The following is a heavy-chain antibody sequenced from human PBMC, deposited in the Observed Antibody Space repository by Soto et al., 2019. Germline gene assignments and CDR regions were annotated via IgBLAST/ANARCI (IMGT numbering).Heavy chain of an antibody. Sequence: QVHLLESGGGVVQPGKSLRLSCVASGFSFDTYAIHWVRQAPGKGLQWVALISYEGSNTYYADSVRGRFTISRDNSKNTLYLQMSTLRPEDSGVYYCARVTPGNNLYYFSALDVWGQGTSVTVSS. CDR1: GFSFDTYA. J-gene: IGHJ6*02. CDR2: ISYEGSNT. CDR3: ARVTPGNNLYYFSALDV. D-gene: IGHD1-1*01. V-gene: IGHV3-30*15.